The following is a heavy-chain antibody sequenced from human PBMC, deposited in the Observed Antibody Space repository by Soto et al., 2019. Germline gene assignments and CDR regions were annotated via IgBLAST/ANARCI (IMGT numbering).Heavy chain of an antibody. Sequence: SETLSLTCTVSGGSISSYYWSWIRQPPGKGLEWIGDIYYSGSTNYNPSIKSRVTISVDTSKNQFSLKLSSVTAAETAVYYCARGSWLDDSSSWERAYYYYGMDVWGQGTTVTVSS. V-gene: IGHV4-59*01. CDR1: GGSISSYY. J-gene: IGHJ6*02. CDR2: IYYSGST. CDR3: ARGSWLDDSSSWERAYYYYGMDV. D-gene: IGHD6-13*01.